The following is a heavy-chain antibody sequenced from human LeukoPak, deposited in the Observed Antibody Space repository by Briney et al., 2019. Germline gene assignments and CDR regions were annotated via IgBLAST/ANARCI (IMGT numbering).Heavy chain of an antibody. J-gene: IGHJ5*02. CDR2: ISGSGGST. CDR3: AKGQVGATRKGWFDP. V-gene: IGHV3-23*01. CDR1: GFTFSSYA. D-gene: IGHD1-26*01. Sequence: GGSLRLSCAASGFTFSSYAMSWVRQAPGKGLEWVSAISGSGGSTYYADSVKGRSTISRDNSKNTLYLQMNSLRAEDTAVYYCAKGQVGATRKGWFDPWGQGTLVTVSP.